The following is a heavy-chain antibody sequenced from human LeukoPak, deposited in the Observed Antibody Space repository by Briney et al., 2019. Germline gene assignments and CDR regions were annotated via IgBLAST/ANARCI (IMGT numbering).Heavy chain of an antibody. CDR3: AKALPPNYYYGMDV. V-gene: IGHV3-9*01. J-gene: IGHJ6*02. Sequence: TGGSLRLSCAASGFTFDDYAMHWVRHAPGKGLEWVSGISWNSGSIGYADSVKGRFTISRDNAKNSLYLQMNCLRAEDTALYYCAKALPPNYYYGMDVWGQGTTVTVSS. CDR1: GFTFDDYA. CDR2: ISWNSGSI.